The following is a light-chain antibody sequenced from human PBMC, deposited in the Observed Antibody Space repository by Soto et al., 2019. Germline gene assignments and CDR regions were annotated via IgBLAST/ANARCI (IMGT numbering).Light chain of an antibody. CDR3: SSYTNINTLV. Sequence: QSALTQPASVSGSPGQSITISCTGTSGDIGAYNYVSWYQQHPGKAPKLMIYEVSNRPSGGSNRFSGSKSGNTASLTISGLQAEDEADYYCSSYTNINTLVFGGGTQLTVL. CDR2: EVS. CDR1: SGDIGAYNY. V-gene: IGLV2-14*01. J-gene: IGLJ3*02.